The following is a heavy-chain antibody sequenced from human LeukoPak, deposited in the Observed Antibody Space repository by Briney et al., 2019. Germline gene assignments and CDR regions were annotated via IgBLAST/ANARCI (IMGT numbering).Heavy chain of an antibody. CDR1: GGSISSSSYY. J-gene: IGHJ4*02. D-gene: IGHD6-13*01. CDR3: ARHERISVAAAGGNFDY. CDR2: IYYSGST. Sequence: SETLSLTCTVSGGSISSSSYYWGWIRQPPGKGLEWIGSIYYSGSTYYNPSIKSRVTISVDTSKNQFSLKLSSVTAADTAVYYCARHERISVAAAGGNFDYWGQGTLVTVSS. V-gene: IGHV4-39*01.